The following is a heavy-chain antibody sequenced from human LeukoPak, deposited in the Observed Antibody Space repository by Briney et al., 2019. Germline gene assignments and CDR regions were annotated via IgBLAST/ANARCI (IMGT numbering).Heavy chain of an antibody. CDR3: ARGRNIEMTTMSGGSDY. CDR1: GYTFTDYY. Sequence: ASVRVSCKASGYTFTDYYMHWVRQAPGQGLEWMGWLNPNSGDTNYAQKFQGRVSMTRDSSISTAYMDLSDLRSDDTAVYSYARGRNIEMTTMSGGSDYWAQGTLVTVSS. J-gene: IGHJ4*02. D-gene: IGHD5-24*01. CDR2: LNPNSGDT. V-gene: IGHV1-2*02.